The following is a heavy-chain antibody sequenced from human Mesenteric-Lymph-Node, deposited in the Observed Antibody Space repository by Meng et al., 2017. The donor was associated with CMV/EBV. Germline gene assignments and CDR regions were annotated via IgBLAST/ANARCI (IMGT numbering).Heavy chain of an antibody. CDR2: MYHSGNT. CDR3: ARVDCRGTSCFKSLDGDFDY. CDR1: GVFLSRGEYY. J-gene: IGHJ4*02. D-gene: IGHD2-2*01. Sequence: LRLSCTVSGVFLSRGEYYSSWVHQPPGTGLEWIGYMYHSGNTHYNSSLGSRVTISVDPSKNQFSLKLSSVTAADTAVYYCARVDCRGTSCFKSLDGDFDYWGQGTLVTVSS. V-gene: IGHV4-30-4*01.